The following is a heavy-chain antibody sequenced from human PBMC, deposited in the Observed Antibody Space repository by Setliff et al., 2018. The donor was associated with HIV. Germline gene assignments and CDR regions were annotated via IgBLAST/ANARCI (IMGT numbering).Heavy chain of an antibody. V-gene: IGHV4-4*08. CDR2: IYTSGST. Sequence: SETLSLTCTVSGASISSYYWSWIRQPPGKGLEWIGYIYTSGSTNYNPSLKSRVTISVDTSKNQFSLKLSSVTAADTAVYYCARDYSSSWYVGWFDPWGQGTLVTVSS. CDR3: ARDYSSSWYVGWFDP. CDR1: GASISSYY. D-gene: IGHD6-13*01. J-gene: IGHJ5*02.